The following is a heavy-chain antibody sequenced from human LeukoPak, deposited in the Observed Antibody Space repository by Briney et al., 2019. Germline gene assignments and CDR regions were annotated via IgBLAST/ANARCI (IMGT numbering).Heavy chain of an antibody. D-gene: IGHD3-10*01. V-gene: IGHV1-69*13. J-gene: IGHJ5*02. CDR2: IIPIFGTA. CDR1: GGTFSSYA. Sequence: ASVKVSCKASGGTFSSYAISWVRQAPGQGLEWMGGIIPIFGTANYAQKFQGRVTITADESTSTAYMELSSLRSEDTAVYYCARSRAPGYGSGSLNWFDPWGQGTLVTVSS. CDR3: ARSRAPGYGSGSLNWFDP.